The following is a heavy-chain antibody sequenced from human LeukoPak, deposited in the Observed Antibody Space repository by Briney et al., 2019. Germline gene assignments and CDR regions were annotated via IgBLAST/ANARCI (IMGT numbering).Heavy chain of an antibody. V-gene: IGHV4-34*01. CDR3: ARTVFGANGFDY. D-gene: IGHD4/OR15-4a*01. J-gene: IGHJ4*02. CDR2: MNHSGGS. Sequence: PWVTQSLLCGVSGRPLSGYYSPWTRQPPGKAREWIGEMNHSGGSNYNPSLRSRVTISVDTSKSQFSLRVTSVTAADTAVYYCARTVFGANGFDYWGQGSLVTVSS. CDR1: GRPLSGYY.